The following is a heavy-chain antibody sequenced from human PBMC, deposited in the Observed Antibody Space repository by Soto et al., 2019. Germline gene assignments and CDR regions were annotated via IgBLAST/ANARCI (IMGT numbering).Heavy chain of an antibody. CDR2: IYYSGST. J-gene: IGHJ4*02. CDR1: GGSISSSSYY. CDR3: ARMDILTCYYKRHFDY. Sequence: PSETLSLTCTVSGGSISSSSYYWGWIRQPPGKGLEWIGSIYYSGSTYYNPSLKSRVTISVDTSKNQFSLKLSSVTAADTAVYYCARMDILTCYYKRHFDYWGQGTLVTVSS. V-gene: IGHV4-39*01. D-gene: IGHD3-9*01.